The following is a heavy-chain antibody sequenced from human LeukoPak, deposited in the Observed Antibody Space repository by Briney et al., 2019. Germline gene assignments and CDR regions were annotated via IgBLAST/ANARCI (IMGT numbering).Heavy chain of an antibody. D-gene: IGHD3-3*01. CDR1: GFTVSSNY. Sequence: GGSLRLSCAASGFTVSSNYMSWVRQAPGKGLEWVSVIYSGGSTYYADSVKGRFTISRDNSKNTLYLQMNSLRAEDTAVYYCANIRSLEWSFDYWGQGTLVTVSS. CDR2: IYSGGST. V-gene: IGHV3-53*01. J-gene: IGHJ4*02. CDR3: ANIRSLEWSFDY.